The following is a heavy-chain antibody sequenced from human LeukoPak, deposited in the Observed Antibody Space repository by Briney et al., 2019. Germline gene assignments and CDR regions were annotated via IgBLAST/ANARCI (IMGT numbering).Heavy chain of an antibody. V-gene: IGHV3-30*02. CDR1: GFTFSSYG. CDR2: IRYDGSNK. CDR3: AKDRRPYQLLSSFDY. D-gene: IGHD2-2*01. Sequence: GGSLRLSCAASGFTFSSYGMHWVRQAPGKGLEWVAFIRYDGSNKYYADSVKGRFTISRDNSKNTLYLQMNRLRAEDTAVYYCAKDRRPYQLLSSFDYWGQGTLVTVSS. J-gene: IGHJ4*02.